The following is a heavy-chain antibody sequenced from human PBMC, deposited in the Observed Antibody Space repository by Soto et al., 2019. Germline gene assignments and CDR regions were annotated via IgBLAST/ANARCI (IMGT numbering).Heavy chain of an antibody. CDR3: ARAGDYDFWSGYSNDAFDI. CDR2: INPSGGST. J-gene: IGHJ3*02. V-gene: IGHV1-46*01. CDR1: GYTFTSYY. D-gene: IGHD3-3*01. Sequence: ASVKVSCKTSGYTFTSYYIHWVRQAPGQGLEWMGIINPSGGSTSYAQKFQGRVTMTRDTSTSTVYMELSSLRSEDTAVYYCARAGDYDFWSGYSNDAFDIWGQGTMVTVSS.